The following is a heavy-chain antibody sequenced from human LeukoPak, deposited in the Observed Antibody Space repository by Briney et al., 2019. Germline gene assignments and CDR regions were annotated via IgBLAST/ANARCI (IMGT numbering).Heavy chain of an antibody. J-gene: IGHJ4*02. V-gene: IGHV3-21*01. CDR3: ARDDRGYSYGSSY. D-gene: IGHD5-18*01. CDR1: GFTFSSYS. CDR2: ISSSSSYI. Sequence: GGSLRLSCAASGFTFSSYSMNWVRQAPGKGLEWVSSISSSSSYIYYADSVKGRFTISRDNAKNSLYLQMNSLRAEDTAVYYCARDDRGYSYGSSYWGQGTLVTVSS.